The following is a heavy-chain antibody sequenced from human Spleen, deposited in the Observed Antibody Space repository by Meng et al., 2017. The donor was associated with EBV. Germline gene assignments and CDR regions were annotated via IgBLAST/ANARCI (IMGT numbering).Heavy chain of an antibody. CDR1: GYTFINNA. D-gene: IGHD2-2*02. CDR3: ARVSCSSISCYTLDS. V-gene: IGHV1-3*04. CDR2: LNNAQGNT. Sequence: QVQLVQSGAEVKKPGASVKVSCKAPGYTFINNAIQWVRQAPGQRLEWMGWLNNAQGNTKYSQKFQDRVTITRDTSASTAYMEMRSLRSEDTAVYYCARVSCSSISCYTLDSWGQGTLVTVSS. J-gene: IGHJ5*01.